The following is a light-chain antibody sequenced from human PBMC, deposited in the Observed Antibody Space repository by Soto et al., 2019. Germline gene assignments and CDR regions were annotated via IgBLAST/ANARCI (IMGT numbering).Light chain of an antibody. Sequence: QMTQAPTSMSASVGVRVTITCRASQSISSWLAWFQKKPGKAPNLLIYDASTLESGVPSRFSGSGSGTEFTLTISRLQPADLAVYYCQQYGSSPQITFGQGTRLDIK. CDR2: DAS. V-gene: IGKV1-5*01. CDR3: QQYGSSPQIT. J-gene: IGKJ5*01. CDR1: QSISSW.